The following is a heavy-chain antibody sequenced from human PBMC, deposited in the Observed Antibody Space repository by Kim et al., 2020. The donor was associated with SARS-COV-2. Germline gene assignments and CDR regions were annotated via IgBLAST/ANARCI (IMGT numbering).Heavy chain of an antibody. D-gene: IGHD3-9*01. CDR1: GFTFSSYA. CDR2: ISYDGSNK. J-gene: IGHJ4*02. CDR3: ARDAEPYYDILTCSDY. Sequence: GGSLRLSCAASGFTFSSYAMHWVRQAPGKGLEWVAVISYDGSNKYYADSVKGRFTISRDNSKNTLYLQMNSLRAEDTAVYYCARDAEPYYDILTCSDYWGQGTLVTVSS. V-gene: IGHV3-30-3*01.